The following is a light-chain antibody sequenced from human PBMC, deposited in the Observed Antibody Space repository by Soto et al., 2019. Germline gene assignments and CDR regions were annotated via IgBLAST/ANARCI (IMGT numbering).Light chain of an antibody. V-gene: IGLV2-8*01. Sequence: QSALTQPPSSSGSPGQSVTISCTGTSSDVGGYNYVSWYQQHPGKAPKLMIYEVNKRPSGVPDRFSGSKSGNTASLTVSGLQAEAEADYYCSSFTGSTVVFGGGTQLTVL. CDR3: SSFTGSTVV. CDR2: EVN. J-gene: IGLJ2*01. CDR1: SSDVGGYNY.